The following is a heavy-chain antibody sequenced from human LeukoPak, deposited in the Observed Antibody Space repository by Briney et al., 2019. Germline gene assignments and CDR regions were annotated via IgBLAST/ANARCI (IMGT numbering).Heavy chain of an antibody. D-gene: IGHD3-9*01. CDR1: GYTFTSYD. Sequence: GASVKVSCKGSGYTFTSYDINWVRQATGQGLGWMGWMNTNSGNTGYAQKFQGRVNVTRNTSISTAYMELSSLRSEDTAVYYCARRDYDILTGYCDYWGQGTLVTVSS. J-gene: IGHJ4*02. V-gene: IGHV1-8*01. CDR3: ARRDYDILTGYCDY. CDR2: MNTNSGNT.